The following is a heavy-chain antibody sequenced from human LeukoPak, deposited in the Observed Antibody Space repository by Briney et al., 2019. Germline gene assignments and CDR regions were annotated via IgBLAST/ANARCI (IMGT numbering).Heavy chain of an antibody. D-gene: IGHD3-10*01. CDR2: MNPNSGNT. J-gene: IGHJ4*02. CDR3: ARAKRAMVRGVVYLYYFDY. V-gene: IGHV1-8*01. Sequence: ASVKVSCKASGYTFTSYDINWVRQATGQGLEWMGWMNPNSGNTGYAQNFQGRVTMTRNTSINTAYMELSSLRSEDTAVYYCARAKRAMVRGVVYLYYFDYWGQGTLVTVSS. CDR1: GYTFTSYD.